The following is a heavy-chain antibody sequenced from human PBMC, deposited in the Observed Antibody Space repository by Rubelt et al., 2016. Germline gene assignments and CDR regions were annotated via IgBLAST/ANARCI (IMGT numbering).Heavy chain of an antibody. Sequence: QVQLVQSGAEVKKPGASVKVSCKASGYTFTSYYMHWVRQAPGQGLEWMGIINPSGGSTSYAQKFQGRVTMTRDTSTSTVYMGLSSRRSEDTAVYYCARSPRYDFEDNWFDPWGQGTLVTVSS. V-gene: IGHV1-46*01. J-gene: IGHJ5*02. CDR3: ARSPRYDFEDNWFDP. CDR1: GYTFTSYY. CDR2: INPSGGST. D-gene: IGHD3-3*01.